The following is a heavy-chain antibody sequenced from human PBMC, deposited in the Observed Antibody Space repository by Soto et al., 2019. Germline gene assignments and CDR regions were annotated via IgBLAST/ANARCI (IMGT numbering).Heavy chain of an antibody. CDR2: INAGNGNT. CDR1: GYTFTSYA. D-gene: IGHD6-13*01. CDR3: ARDPPTIASAGREDY. J-gene: IGHJ4*02. Sequence: ASVKVSCKASGYTFTSYAMHWVRQAPGQRLEWMGWINAGNGNTKYSQKFQGRVTITRDTSASTAYMELSSLRSEDTAVYYCARDPPTIASAGREDYWGQGTLVTVSS. V-gene: IGHV1-3*01.